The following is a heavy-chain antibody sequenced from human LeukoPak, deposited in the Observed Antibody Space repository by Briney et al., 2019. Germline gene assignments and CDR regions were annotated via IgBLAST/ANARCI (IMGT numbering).Heavy chain of an antibody. CDR1: GGSVSSYY. CDR3: VRDVGTSDAFDI. V-gene: IGHV4-4*07. CDR2: IQTSGST. D-gene: IGHD1-1*01. Sequence: ASETLSLTCTVSGGSVSSYYWSWIRQPAGKGLEWIGRIQTSGSTKYNPSLKSRVTMSVDTSKNQFSLKLSSVTAADTALYYCVRDVGTSDAFDIWGRGTMVIVSS. J-gene: IGHJ3*02.